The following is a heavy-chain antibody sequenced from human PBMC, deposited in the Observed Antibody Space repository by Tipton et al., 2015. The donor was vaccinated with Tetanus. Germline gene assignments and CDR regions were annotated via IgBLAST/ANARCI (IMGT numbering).Heavy chain of an antibody. CDR1: GYTFNNHD. CDR2: MNPKGGTI. V-gene: IGHV1-8*01. CDR3: ARGVEFAHYGMDV. J-gene: IGHJ6*02. Sequence: QLVQSGAEVKEPGASVTVSCKASGYTFNNHDIFWVRQATGQGLEWLGWMNPKGGTIGSAQKFQGRFTMTRDTSINTAYMELTSLTSEDTAVYCCARGVEFAHYGMDVWGQGTTVTVSS.